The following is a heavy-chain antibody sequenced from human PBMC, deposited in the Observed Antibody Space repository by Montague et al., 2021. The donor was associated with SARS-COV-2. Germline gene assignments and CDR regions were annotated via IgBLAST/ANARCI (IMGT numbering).Heavy chain of an antibody. D-gene: IGHD7-27*01. CDR2: IYYSGST. J-gene: IGHJ4*02. Sequence: SETLSLTGTVSGGSVSSGSYYWSWIRQPPGKGLEWIGYIYYSGSTDYNPSLKSRVTISVDTSKNQFSLKLSSVTAADTAVYYCASVNTAGAYWGQGTLVTVSS. CDR3: ASVNTAGAY. V-gene: IGHV4-61*01. CDR1: GGSVSSGSYY.